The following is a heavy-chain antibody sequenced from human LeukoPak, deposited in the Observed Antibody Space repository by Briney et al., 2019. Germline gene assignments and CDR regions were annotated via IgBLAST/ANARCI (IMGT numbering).Heavy chain of an antibody. V-gene: IGHV3-74*01. Sequence: GGSLRLSCAASGFTFSSYWMHWVRQAPGKGLVWVSRINTDGSSTSYADSVKGRFTISRDNAKNTLYLQMNSLRAEDTALYHCARDLPPSVVVAASNWFDPWGQGTLVTVSS. D-gene: IGHD2-15*01. J-gene: IGHJ5*02. CDR2: INTDGSST. CDR3: ARDLPPSVVVAASNWFDP. CDR1: GFTFSSYW.